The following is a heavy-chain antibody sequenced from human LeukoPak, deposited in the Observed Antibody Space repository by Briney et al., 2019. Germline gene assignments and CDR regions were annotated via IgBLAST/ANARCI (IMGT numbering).Heavy chain of an antibody. V-gene: IGHV4-34*01. J-gene: IGHJ6*03. CDR1: GGSFSGYY. CDR2: INHSGST. Sequence: SETLSLTCAVYGGSFSGYYWSWIRQPPGKGLEWIGEINHSGSTNYNPSLKSRVTISVDTSKNQFSLKLSSVTAADTAVYYCARGSGIYYYYMDDWGKGTTVTVSS. CDR3: ARGSGIYYYYMDD.